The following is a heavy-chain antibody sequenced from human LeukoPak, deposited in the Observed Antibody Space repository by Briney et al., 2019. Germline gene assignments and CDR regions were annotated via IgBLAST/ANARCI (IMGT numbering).Heavy chain of an antibody. D-gene: IGHD5-24*01. CDR3: ARAAREMATTPDFDY. V-gene: IGHV4-39*07. CDR2: IYYSGST. Sequence: SETLSLTCTVSGGSISSSSYYWGWIRQPPGKGLEWIGSIYYSGSTYYNPSLKSRVTISVDTSKNQFSLKLSSVTAADTAVYYCARAAREMATTPDFDYWGQGTLVTVSS. J-gene: IGHJ4*02. CDR1: GGSISSSSYY.